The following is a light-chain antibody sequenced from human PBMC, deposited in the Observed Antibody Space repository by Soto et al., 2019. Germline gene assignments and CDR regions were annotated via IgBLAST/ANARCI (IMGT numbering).Light chain of an antibody. V-gene: IGLV2-14*01. CDR1: SSDVGAYDY. J-gene: IGLJ2*01. CDR2: DVS. CDR3: SSYTSSSTVV. Sequence: QSALTQPASVSGSPGQSITISCTGTSSDVGAYDYVSRYQQHPAKAPKLMINDVSNRPSGVSNRFSGSKSGNTASLTISGLQAEDEADYYCSSYTSSSTVVFGGGIKLTVL.